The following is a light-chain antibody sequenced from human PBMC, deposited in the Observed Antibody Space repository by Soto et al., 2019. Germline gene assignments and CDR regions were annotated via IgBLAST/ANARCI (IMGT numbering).Light chain of an antibody. CDR3: SSYAGSNNFGV. J-gene: IGLJ2*01. CDR1: SSDVGGYDY. Sequence: QLVLTQPPSASGSPGQSVTISCTGTSSDVGGYDYVSWYQQHPGKAPKLILYEVTKRPSGVPDRFSGSKSGNTASLTVSGLQAEDEADYFCSSYAGSNNFGVFGGGTQLTVL. CDR2: EVT. V-gene: IGLV2-8*01.